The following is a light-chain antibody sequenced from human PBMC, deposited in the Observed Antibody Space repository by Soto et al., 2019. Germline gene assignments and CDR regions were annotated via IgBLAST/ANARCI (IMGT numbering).Light chain of an antibody. CDR2: AAS. V-gene: IGKV1-39*01. CDR3: QHSYSTPIT. J-gene: IGKJ5*01. Sequence: DIQMTQSPSSLSVSVGDRVTITCRASQSLSSYLNWYQQKPGKAPNLLIYAASSLQSGVPSRFSASGSGTYFTLTISSLQPEDFATYYCQHSYSTPITFGQVTRLEIK. CDR1: QSLSSY.